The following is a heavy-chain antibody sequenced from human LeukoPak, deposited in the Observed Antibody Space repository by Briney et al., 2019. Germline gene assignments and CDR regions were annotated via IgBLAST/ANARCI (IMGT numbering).Heavy chain of an antibody. V-gene: IGHV4-39*01. CDR1: GGSISSSSYY. D-gene: IGHD3-10*01. J-gene: IGHJ4*02. CDR3: ARRARWFGESGMDY. CDR2: IYYSGST. Sequence: SETLSLTCTVPGGSISSSSYYWGWIRQPPGKGLEWIGSIYYSGSTYYNPSLKSRVTISVDTSKNQFSLKLSSVTAADTAVYYCARRARWFGESGMDYWGQGTLVSVSS.